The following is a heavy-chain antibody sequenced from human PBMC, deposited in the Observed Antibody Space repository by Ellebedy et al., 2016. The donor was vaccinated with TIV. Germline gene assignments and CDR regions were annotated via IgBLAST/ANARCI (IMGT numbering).Heavy chain of an antibody. CDR1: GFTFSSYS. V-gene: IGHV3-74*01. D-gene: IGHD2-21*02. CDR3: VRARPYCGGDCFSFGN. J-gene: IGHJ4*02. CDR2: INSDGSTI. Sequence: GGSLRLSXAASGFTFSSYSMNWVRQAPGKGLVWVSRINSDGSTINYADSVKGRFTISRDNAKNTLYLQMHSLRAEDTAMYYCVRARPYCGGDCFSFGNWGQGSLVIVSS.